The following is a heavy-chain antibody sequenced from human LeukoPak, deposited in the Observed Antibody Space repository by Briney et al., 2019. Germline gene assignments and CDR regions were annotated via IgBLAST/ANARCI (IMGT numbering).Heavy chain of an antibody. CDR2: ISSSSSTI. D-gene: IGHD3-22*01. CDR1: GFTFSSYS. V-gene: IGHV3-48*04. Sequence: GGSLRLSCAASGFTFSSYSMNWVRQAPGKGLEWVSYISSSSSTIYYADSVKGRFTISRDNAKNSLYLQMNSLRAEDTAVYYCATERSDYYDSSGYPLDYWGQETLVTVSS. J-gene: IGHJ4*02. CDR3: ATERSDYYDSSGYPLDY.